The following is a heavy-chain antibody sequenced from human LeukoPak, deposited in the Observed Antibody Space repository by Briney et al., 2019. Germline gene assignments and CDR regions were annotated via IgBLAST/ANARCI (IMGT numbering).Heavy chain of an antibody. V-gene: IGHV1-69*05. Sequence: ASVKVSCKASGGTFSSYAISWVRQAPGQGLEGMGGIIPIFGTANYAQKFQGRVTITTDESTSTAYMELSSLRSEDTAVYYCARGLAAYYGSGSTPGWFDPWGQGTLVTVSS. D-gene: IGHD3-10*01. J-gene: IGHJ5*02. CDR1: GGTFSSYA. CDR3: ARGLAAYYGSGSTPGWFDP. CDR2: IIPIFGTA.